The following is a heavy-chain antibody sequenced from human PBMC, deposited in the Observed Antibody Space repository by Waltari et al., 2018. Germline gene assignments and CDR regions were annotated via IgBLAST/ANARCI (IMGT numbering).Heavy chain of an antibody. V-gene: IGHV3-66*02. D-gene: IGHD4-17*01. J-gene: IGHJ4*02. CDR2: IYSGGST. Sequence: EVQLVESGGGLVQPGGSLRLSCAASGFTVSSNSMSWGRRGPGKGLEWVSVIYSGGSTYYADSVKGRFTISRDNSKNTLYLQMNSLRAEDTAVYYCAKDLLMTTVTMYYFDYWGQGTLVTVSS. CDR1: GFTVSSNS. CDR3: AKDLLMTTVTMYYFDY.